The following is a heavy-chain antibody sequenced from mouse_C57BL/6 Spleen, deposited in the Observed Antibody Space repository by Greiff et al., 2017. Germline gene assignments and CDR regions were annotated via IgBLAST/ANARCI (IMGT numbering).Heavy chain of an antibody. CDR3: ARLRVTTTPFDY. CDR2: IHPNSGST. D-gene: IGHD2-2*01. CDR1: GYTFTSYW. J-gene: IGHJ2*01. V-gene: IGHV1-64*01. Sequence: VQLQQPGAELVKPGASVKLSCKASGYTFTSYWMHWVKQRPGQGLEWIGMIHPNSGSTNYNEKFKGKATLTVDKSSSTAYMQLSSLTSEDSAVYYCARLRVTTTPFDYWGQGTTLTVSS.